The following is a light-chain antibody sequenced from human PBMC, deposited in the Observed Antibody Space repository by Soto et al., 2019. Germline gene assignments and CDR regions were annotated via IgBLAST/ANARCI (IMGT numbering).Light chain of an antibody. CDR2: EVS. Sequence: QSALTRPASVSGSPGQSITISCTGTSSDVGAYNYVSWYQQHPGRAPKLMIYEVSSRPSGVSNRFSGSKSDNTASLTISGLQAEDEADYYCISYTSRRIYVFGTGTKVTVL. J-gene: IGLJ1*01. CDR1: SSDVGAYNY. CDR3: ISYTSRRIYV. V-gene: IGLV2-14*01.